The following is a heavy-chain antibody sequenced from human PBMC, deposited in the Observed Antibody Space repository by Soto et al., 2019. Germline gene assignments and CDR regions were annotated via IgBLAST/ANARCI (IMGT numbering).Heavy chain of an antibody. V-gene: IGHV3-9*01. D-gene: IGHD2-21*02. J-gene: IGHJ4*02. CDR1: GFHFEDRA. CDR2: ISANGDNK. CDR3: AKDVKWGGMTTIHYFDS. Sequence: GGSLRLSCAASGFHFEDRAMHWVRQVPGKGLEWVSGISANGDNKDYADSVKGRFTISRDNAKNSLFLQMNSLRPEDTALYYCAKDVKWGGMTTIHYFDSWGQGTQVTVSS.